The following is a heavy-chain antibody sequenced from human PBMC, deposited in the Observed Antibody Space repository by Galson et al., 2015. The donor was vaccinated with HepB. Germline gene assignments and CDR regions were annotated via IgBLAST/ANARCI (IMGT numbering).Heavy chain of an antibody. D-gene: IGHD5-18*01. CDR3: ARDSTLWEDYFDY. J-gene: IGHJ4*02. V-gene: IGHV3-48*04. CDR1: GFTFSSYS. CDR2: ISSNSSTI. Sequence: SLRLSCAASGFTFSSYSMNWVRQAPGKGLEWVSYISSNSSTIYYADSVKGRFTISRDNAKNSLYLQMNSLRAEDTAVYYCARDSTLWEDYFDYWGQGTLVTVSS.